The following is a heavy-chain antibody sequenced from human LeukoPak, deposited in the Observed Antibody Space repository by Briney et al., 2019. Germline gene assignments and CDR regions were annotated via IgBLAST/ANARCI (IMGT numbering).Heavy chain of an antibody. CDR2: ISSSSSTI. V-gene: IGHV3-48*01. Sequence: GXGLXGGSYISSSSSTIYYADSVKGRFTISRDNAKNSLYLQMNSLRAEDTAVYYCARDPLNAVYFDYWGQGTLVTVSS. J-gene: IGHJ4*02. CDR3: ARDPLNAVYFDY.